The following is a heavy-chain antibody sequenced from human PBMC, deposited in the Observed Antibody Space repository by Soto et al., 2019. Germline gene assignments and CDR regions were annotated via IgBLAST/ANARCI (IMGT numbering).Heavy chain of an antibody. CDR1: GFSLSTSGVG. CDR3: AHRVRRRGGPMTMVRGVIGWFDL. CDR2: IYWNDDK. D-gene: IGHD3-10*01. J-gene: IGHJ5*02. V-gene: IGHV2-5*01. Sequence: QITLKESGPTLVKPTQTLTLACTFSGFSLSTSGVGVGWIRQPPGKALEWLALIYWNDDKRYSPSLKSRLTITKDTSKNQVVLTMTNMDPVDTATYYCAHRVRRRGGPMTMVRGVIGWFDLWGLGTLVTVSS.